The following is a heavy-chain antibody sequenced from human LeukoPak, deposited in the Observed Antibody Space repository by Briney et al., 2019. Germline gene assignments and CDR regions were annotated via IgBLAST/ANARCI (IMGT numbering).Heavy chain of an antibody. CDR3: GGYATSGWFDP. CDR2: ISGSGGST. Sequence: GSLRLSCAASGFTFSDYYMSWVRQAPGKGLEWVSAISGSGGSTYYADSVKGRFTISRDNSKNTLYLQMNSLRAEDTAVYYCGGYATSGWFDPWGQGTLVTVSS. D-gene: IGHD2-8*01. CDR1: GFTFSDYY. J-gene: IGHJ5*02. V-gene: IGHV3-23*01.